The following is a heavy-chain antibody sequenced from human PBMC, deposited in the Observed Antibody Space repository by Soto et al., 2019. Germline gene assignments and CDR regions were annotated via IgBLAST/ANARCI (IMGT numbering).Heavy chain of an antibody. Sequence: QVQLVQSGAEVKKPGASVKISCKASGYTFSDYYVHWVRQAPGHGLEWMGIITPRGDSSTYAQKFQDRVTLTRDTSTSTVYMELRGLRSDDTAVYYCARGLSSSGYYMWGQGTLVSVSP. CDR2: ITPRGDSS. J-gene: IGHJ4*02. D-gene: IGHD5-12*01. CDR3: ARGLSSSGYYM. V-gene: IGHV1-46*01. CDR1: GYTFSDYY.